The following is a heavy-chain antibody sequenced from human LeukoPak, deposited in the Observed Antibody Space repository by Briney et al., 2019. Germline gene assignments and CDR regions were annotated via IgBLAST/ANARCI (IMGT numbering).Heavy chain of an antibody. D-gene: IGHD3-3*01. CDR3: ARQYQATIFGRFDY. CDR1: GGSFSGYY. J-gene: IGHJ4*02. V-gene: IGHV4-34*01. Sequence: NASETLSLTCAVYGGSFSGYYWSWLRQPPGKGLEWIGEINHSGSTNYNPSLKSRVTISVDTSKNQFSLKLSSVTAADTAVYYCARQYQATIFGRFDYWGQGTLVTVSS. CDR2: INHSGST.